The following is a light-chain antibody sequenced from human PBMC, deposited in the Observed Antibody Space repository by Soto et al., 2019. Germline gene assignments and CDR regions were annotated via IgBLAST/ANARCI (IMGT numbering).Light chain of an antibody. Sequence: QSALTQPASVSGSPGQSITISCTGTSSDVGGYNYVSWYQQHPGKAPKLMIYDVNNRPSGVSYRFSGSKSGNTASLTISGRQAEDEADYYCSSYTSSSTLVFGTGTKLTVL. CDR3: SSYTSSSTLV. CDR1: SSDVGGYNY. V-gene: IGLV2-14*03. CDR2: DVN. J-gene: IGLJ1*01.